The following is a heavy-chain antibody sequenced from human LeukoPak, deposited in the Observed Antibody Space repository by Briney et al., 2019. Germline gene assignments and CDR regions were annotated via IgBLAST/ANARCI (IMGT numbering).Heavy chain of an antibody. D-gene: IGHD2-2*01. V-gene: IGHV3-66*04. CDR2: LYNGGDT. Sequence: GGSLRLSCAASGYIVSSTYMSWVRQPTGKGLEWVSVLYNGGDTYYADSVKGRFTISRDNSKNTLYMQMNGLRAEDTAVYYCARRNCSSTRCYVDYWGQGSLVTVSS. CDR1: GYIVSSTY. J-gene: IGHJ4*02. CDR3: ARRNCSSTRCYVDY.